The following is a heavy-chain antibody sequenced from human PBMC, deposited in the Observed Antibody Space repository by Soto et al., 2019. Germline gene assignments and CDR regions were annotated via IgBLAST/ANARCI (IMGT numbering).Heavy chain of an antibody. J-gene: IGHJ6*02. Sequence: QVQLQESGPGLVKPSQTLSLTCTVSGGSISSGGYYWSWIRQHPGKGLEWIGYIYYSGSTYYNPSLKSRVTISVDSSKNQFSLKLSSVTAADTAVYYCARDEGYGDYVSHYYYGMDVWGQGTTVTVSS. V-gene: IGHV4-31*03. CDR1: GGSISSGGYY. D-gene: IGHD4-17*01. CDR2: IYYSGST. CDR3: ARDEGYGDYVSHYYYGMDV.